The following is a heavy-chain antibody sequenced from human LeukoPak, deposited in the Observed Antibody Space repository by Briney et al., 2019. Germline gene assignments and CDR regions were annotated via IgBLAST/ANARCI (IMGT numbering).Heavy chain of an antibody. V-gene: IGHV1-3*01. Sequence: ASVKVSCKASGYTFTSYAMHWVRQAPGQRLEWMGWINAGNGNTKYSQKFQGRVTITRDTSTSTVYMELSSLRSEDTAVYYCARVGSSWYVGYFDYWGQGTLVTVSP. CDR1: GYTFTSYA. D-gene: IGHD6-13*01. CDR2: INAGNGNT. J-gene: IGHJ4*02. CDR3: ARVGSSWYVGYFDY.